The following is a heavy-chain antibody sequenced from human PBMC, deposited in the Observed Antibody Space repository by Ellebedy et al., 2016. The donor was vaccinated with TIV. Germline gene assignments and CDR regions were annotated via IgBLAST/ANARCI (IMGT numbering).Heavy chain of an antibody. CDR3: ARDLAITFDSSGYYYYGTDV. Sequence: GESLKISCAASGFTFSTYSMNWVRQAPGKGLEWVSVIYSGGSTYYADSVKGRFTIPRDNSKNTLYLQMNSLRAEDTAVYYCARDLAITFDSSGYYYYGTDVWGQGTTVTVSS. D-gene: IGHD3-22*01. J-gene: IGHJ6*02. CDR1: GFTFSTYS. V-gene: IGHV3-53*01. CDR2: IYSGGST.